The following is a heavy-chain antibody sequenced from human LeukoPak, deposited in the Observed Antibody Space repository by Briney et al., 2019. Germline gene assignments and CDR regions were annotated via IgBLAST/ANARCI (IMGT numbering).Heavy chain of an antibody. D-gene: IGHD6-19*01. CDR2: IYYSGNT. J-gene: IGHJ5*02. Sequence: PSETLSLTCTVSGVSISSSNSYWGWIRQPPGKGLEWIGSIYYSGNTYYNASLKSQVSISIDTSKNQFSLKLSSVTAADTAVYYCARVCSTAGYSSGWYGENWFDPWGQGTLVTVSS. CDR3: ARVCSTAGYSSGWYGENWFDP. CDR1: GVSISSSNSY. V-gene: IGHV4-39*07.